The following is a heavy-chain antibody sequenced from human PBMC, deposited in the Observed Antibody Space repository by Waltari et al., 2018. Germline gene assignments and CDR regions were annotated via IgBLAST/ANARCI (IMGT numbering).Heavy chain of an antibody. CDR3: ARDRGRGLFLDT. CDR1: GDSLSRSYV. Sequence: QLQLQESGPGLVKPSGTLSLSCAVSGDSLSRSYVWNWVRQSPQKGLEWMGQVRGSGTTNYNPSFASRVTISLDTSNDQFSLKLTSATAADTAVYYCARDRGRGLFLDTWGPGILVSVSP. V-gene: IGHV4-4*02. D-gene: IGHD2-15*01. CDR2: VRGSGTT. J-gene: IGHJ5*02.